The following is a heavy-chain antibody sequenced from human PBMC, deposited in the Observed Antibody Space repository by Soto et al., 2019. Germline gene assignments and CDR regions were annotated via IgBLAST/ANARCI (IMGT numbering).Heavy chain of an antibody. D-gene: IGHD4-17*01. J-gene: IGHJ4*02. Sequence: QVQLVESGGGVVQPGRSLRLSCAASGFTFSRYGMHWVRQAPGKGLEWVAVVSYDGSNKYYADSVKGRFTISRDNSKNTLYLQMNSLRAEDTAVYYCAVAGDYGAFSVGHWGQGTLVTVSS. CDR3: AVAGDYGAFSVGH. CDR2: VSYDGSNK. CDR1: GFTFSRYG. V-gene: IGHV3-30*03.